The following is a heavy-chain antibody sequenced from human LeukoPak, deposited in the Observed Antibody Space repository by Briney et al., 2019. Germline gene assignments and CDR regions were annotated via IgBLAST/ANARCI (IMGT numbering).Heavy chain of an antibody. CDR3: ARMTYYYDSSGYYPDAFDI. V-gene: IGHV2-26*01. CDR1: GFSLSNARMG. J-gene: IGHJ3*02. D-gene: IGHD3-22*01. CDR2: IFSNDEK. Sequence: SGPVLVKPTETVTLTCTVSGFSLSNARMGVSWIRQPPGKALEWLAHIFSNDEKSYSTSLKSRLTISKDTSKSQVVLTMTNMDPVDTATYYCARMTYYYDSSGYYPDAFDIWGQGTMVTVAS.